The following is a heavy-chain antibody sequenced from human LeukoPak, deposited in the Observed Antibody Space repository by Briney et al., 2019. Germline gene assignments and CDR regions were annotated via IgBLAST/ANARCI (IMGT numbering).Heavy chain of an antibody. CDR1: GGTFSSYA. Sequence: ASVKVSCKASGGTFSSYAISWVRQAPGQGLEWMGGIIPIFGTANYAQKFQGRVTMTRNTSISTAYMELSSLRSEDTAVYYCARGRRYSYGYGDYDYWGQGTLVTVSS. J-gene: IGHJ4*02. D-gene: IGHD5-18*01. V-gene: IGHV1-69*05. CDR2: IIPIFGTA. CDR3: ARGRRYSYGYGDYDY.